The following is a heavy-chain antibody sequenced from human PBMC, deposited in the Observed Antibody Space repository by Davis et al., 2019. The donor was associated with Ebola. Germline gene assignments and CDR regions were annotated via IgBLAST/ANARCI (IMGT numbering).Heavy chain of an antibody. CDR2: VSGSGDNT. CDR1: GFTFSNSA. Sequence: GESLKISCAASGFTFSNSAMSWVRQAPGKGLEWVSSVSGSGDNTYYADSVKGRFTISRDNSNNTLYLQMNSLRAEDTAVYYCARSYDSSGYPSFDPWGQGTLVTVSS. CDR3: ARSYDSSGYPSFDP. D-gene: IGHD3-22*01. J-gene: IGHJ5*02. V-gene: IGHV3-23*01.